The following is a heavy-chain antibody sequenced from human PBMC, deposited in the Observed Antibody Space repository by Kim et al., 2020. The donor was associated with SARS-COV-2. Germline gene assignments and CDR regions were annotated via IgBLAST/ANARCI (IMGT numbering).Heavy chain of an antibody. CDR2: IWFDGSDK. CDR3: ARARGEHEAFDH. J-gene: IGHJ4*02. CDR1: GFPFSSYA. V-gene: IGHV3-33*01. Sequence: GGSLRLSCAASGFPFSSYAMHWVRQAPGKGLEWVALIWFDGSDKYYVDSVKGRFTISRDNSKNTLYLQMNSLRVEDTAVYYCARARGEHEAFDHWGQGTLVTVSS.